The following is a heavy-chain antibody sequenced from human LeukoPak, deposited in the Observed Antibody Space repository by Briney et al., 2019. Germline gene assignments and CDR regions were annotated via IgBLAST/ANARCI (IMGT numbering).Heavy chain of an antibody. J-gene: IGHJ6*02. D-gene: IGHD3-9*01. Sequence: GGSLRLSCTASGFTFGDYAMSWVRQAPGKGLEWVAVISYDGSNKYYADSVKGRFTISRDNSKNTLYLQMNSLRAEDTAVYYCARVPLDYDILTGYYGDYYYGMDVWGQGTTVTVSS. V-gene: IGHV3-30*04. CDR1: GFTFGDYA. CDR3: ARVPLDYDILTGYYGDYYYGMDV. CDR2: ISYDGSNK.